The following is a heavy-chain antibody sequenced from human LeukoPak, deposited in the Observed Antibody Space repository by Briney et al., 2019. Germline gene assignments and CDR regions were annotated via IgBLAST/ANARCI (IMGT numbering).Heavy chain of an antibody. Sequence: PSETLSLTCTVSGGSISGYYWSWIRQPPGKTLEWIGYIYFSGSTAYNPSLKSRVTISSDTSKNQFSLRLNSVTAADTAVYYCARDLADYGDYFWRYFDYWGQGTLVTVSS. CDR1: GGSISGYY. CDR3: ARDLADYGDYFWRYFDY. V-gene: IGHV4-59*01. CDR2: IYFSGST. J-gene: IGHJ4*02. D-gene: IGHD4-17*01.